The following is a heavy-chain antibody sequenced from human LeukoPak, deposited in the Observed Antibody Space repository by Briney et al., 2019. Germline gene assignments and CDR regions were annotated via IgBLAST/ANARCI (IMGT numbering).Heavy chain of an antibody. D-gene: IGHD1/OR15-1a*01. Sequence: SETLSLTCTVSGGSISSYYWSWIRQPPGKGLEWIGYIYYSGSTNSNPSLKSRVTISVDTSKNQFSLKLSSVTAADTAVYYCARVPRAKQYYFDYWGQGTLVTVSS. J-gene: IGHJ4*02. CDR1: GGSISSYY. CDR2: IYYSGST. V-gene: IGHV4-59*01. CDR3: ARVPRAKQYYFDY.